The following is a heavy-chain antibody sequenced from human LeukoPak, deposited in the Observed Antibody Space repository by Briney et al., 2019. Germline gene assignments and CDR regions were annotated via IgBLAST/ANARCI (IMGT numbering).Heavy chain of an antibody. J-gene: IGHJ4*02. V-gene: IGHV4-61*02. Sequence: SETLSLTCNVSGDSISSGSYYWSWIRQPAGKGLEWVGRIYTSGSTNYNPSLESRVTISLDTSKNQFSLKLSSVTAADTAVYYCARASDFWSGSYYFDYWGQGTLVTVSS. CDR3: ARASDFWSGSYYFDY. CDR2: IYTSGST. CDR1: GDSISSGSYY. D-gene: IGHD3-3*01.